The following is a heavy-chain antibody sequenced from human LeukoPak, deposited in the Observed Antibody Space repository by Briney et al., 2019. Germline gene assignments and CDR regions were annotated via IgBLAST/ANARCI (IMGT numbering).Heavy chain of an antibody. J-gene: IGHJ4*02. CDR2: INRDGGST. CDR3: ARDQSSVFDY. V-gene: IGHV3-74*01. CDR1: GFTFSSYW. D-gene: IGHD3-22*01. Sequence: PGGSLRLSCAASGFTFSSYWMHWVRQGPGKGLVWVSRINRDGGSTTYADSVKGRFTISRDNAKNTLYLQMNSLRAEDTAVYYCARDQSSVFDYWGQGTLVTVSS.